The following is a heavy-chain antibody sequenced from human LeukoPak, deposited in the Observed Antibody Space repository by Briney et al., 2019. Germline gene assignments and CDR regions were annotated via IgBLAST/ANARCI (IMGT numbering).Heavy chain of an antibody. Sequence: ASVKVSCKTSGYTFTSYDTNWVRQATGQGLEWMGWMNPNSGNTGYAQKFQGRVTMTRNTSISTAYMELSSLRSEDTAVYYCASYRRYSSSWSTAFDYWGQGTLVTVSS. V-gene: IGHV1-8*01. CDR1: GYTFTSYD. D-gene: IGHD6-13*01. CDR3: ASYRRYSSSWSTAFDY. CDR2: MNPNSGNT. J-gene: IGHJ4*02.